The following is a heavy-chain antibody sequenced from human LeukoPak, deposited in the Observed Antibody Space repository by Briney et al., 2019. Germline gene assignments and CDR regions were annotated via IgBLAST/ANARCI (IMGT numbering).Heavy chain of an antibody. CDR3: ANTYGYNY. J-gene: IGHJ4*02. CDR1: GYTFTGYY. D-gene: IGHD5-18*01. Sequence: VKVSCKASGYTFTGYYIHWVRQAPGQGLEWMGWINPNSGVTNYAQKFQGRVTMTRDTSNSTAYMELSRLTSDDTAVYYCANTYGYNYWGQGTLVTVSS. CDR2: INPNSGVT. V-gene: IGHV1-2*02.